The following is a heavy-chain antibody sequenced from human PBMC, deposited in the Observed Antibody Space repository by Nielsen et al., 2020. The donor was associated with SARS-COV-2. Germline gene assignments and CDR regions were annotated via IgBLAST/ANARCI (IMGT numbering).Heavy chain of an antibody. CDR1: GFTFSSYA. J-gene: IGHJ4*02. CDR2: ISGSGGST. CDR3: AKTGGYSYGSHFDY. V-gene: IGHV3-23*01. D-gene: IGHD5-18*01. Sequence: GVLKISCAASGFTFSSYAMSWVRQAPGKGLEWVSAISGSGGSTYYADSVKGRLTISRDNSKNTLYLQMNSLRAEDTAVYYCAKTGGYSYGSHFDYWGQGTLVTVSS.